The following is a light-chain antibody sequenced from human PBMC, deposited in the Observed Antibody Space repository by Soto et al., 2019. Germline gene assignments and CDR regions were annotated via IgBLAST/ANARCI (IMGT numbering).Light chain of an antibody. CDR1: QSVSSN. CDR3: QQYNNWPRT. V-gene: IGKV3-15*01. CDR2: GAS. J-gene: IGKJ1*01. Sequence: EIVMTHSPATLSVSPGERATLSCRASQSVSSNLAWYQQKPGQAPRLLIYGASTRATGIPARFSGSGSGTEFTLTISSLQSEDFAVYYCQQYNNWPRTFGQGGKVDI.